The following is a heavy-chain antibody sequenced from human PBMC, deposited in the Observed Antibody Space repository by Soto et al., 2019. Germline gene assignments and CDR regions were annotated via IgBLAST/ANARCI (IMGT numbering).Heavy chain of an antibody. D-gene: IGHD1-26*01. CDR3: ARTGAY. CDR1: GLSLTTCGLD. V-gene: IGHV2-5*01. Sequence: QITLKESGPTLVKPTQTLTLTCTFSGLSLTTCGLDVGWIRQPPGKALEWLALISWNDHKRYSPSLKSRLTIAKDTSKNQVVLTTTNMDPVDTATYYCARTGAYWGQGILVTVSS. J-gene: IGHJ4*02. CDR2: ISWNDHK.